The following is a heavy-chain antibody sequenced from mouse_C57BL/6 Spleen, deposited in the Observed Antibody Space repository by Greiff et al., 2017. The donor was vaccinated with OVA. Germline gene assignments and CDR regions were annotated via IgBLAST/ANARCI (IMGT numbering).Heavy chain of an antibody. V-gene: IGHV1-26*01. CDR1: GYTFTDYY. J-gene: IGHJ2*01. D-gene: IGHD1-1*01. Sequence: EVQLQQSGPELVKPGASVKISCKASGYTFTDYYMNWVKQSHGKSLEWIGDINPNNGGTSYNQKFKGKATLTVDKSSSTAYMELRSLTSEDSAVYYCARQHYVSHFDYWGQGTTLTVSS. CDR3: ARQHYVSHFDY. CDR2: INPNNGGT.